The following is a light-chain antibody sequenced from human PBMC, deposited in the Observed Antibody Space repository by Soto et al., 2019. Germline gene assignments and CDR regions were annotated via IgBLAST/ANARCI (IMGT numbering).Light chain of an antibody. V-gene: IGKV3-11*01. CDR2: DSS. CDR1: QSVNNY. J-gene: IGKJ4*01. CDR3: QQRGSWPLT. Sequence: ELLLTQSQATVSLSPGERATLSCRASQSVNNYLAWYQQRPGQAPRLLIYDSSNRATGIPARFSGSGSGTDFTLTITSLEPEDFAVYYCQQRGSWPLTFGGGTKVEIK.